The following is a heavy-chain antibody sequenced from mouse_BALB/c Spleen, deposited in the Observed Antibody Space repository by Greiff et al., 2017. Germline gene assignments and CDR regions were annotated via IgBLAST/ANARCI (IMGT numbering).Heavy chain of an antibody. J-gene: IGHJ4*01. D-gene: IGHD1-1*01. CDR3: AREGGSSYYAMDY. Sequence: EVQRVESGGGLVQPGGSLKLSCAASGFTFSSYGMSWVRQTPDKRLELVATINSNGGSTYYPDSVKGRFTISRDNAKNTLYLQMSSLKSEDTAMYYCAREGGSSYYAMDYWGQGTSVTVSS. CDR1: GFTFSSYG. CDR2: INSNGGST. V-gene: IGHV5-6-3*01.